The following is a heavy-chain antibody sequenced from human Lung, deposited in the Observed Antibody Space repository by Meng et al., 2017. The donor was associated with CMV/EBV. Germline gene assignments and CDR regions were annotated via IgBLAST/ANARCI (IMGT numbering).Heavy chain of an antibody. CDR3: ARDRRETYYYDFWSGYYPYYYYYGMDG. CDR1: GFTFSSYE. V-gene: IGHV3-48*03. CDR2: ISSSGSTI. Sequence: GESXKISCAASGFTFSSYEMNWVRQAPGKGLEWVSYISSSGSTIYYADSVKGRFTISRDNAKNSLYLQMNSLRAEDTAVYYCARDRRETYYYDFWSGYYPYYYYYGMDGXGQGXTVTGSS. J-gene: IGHJ6*02. D-gene: IGHD3-3*01.